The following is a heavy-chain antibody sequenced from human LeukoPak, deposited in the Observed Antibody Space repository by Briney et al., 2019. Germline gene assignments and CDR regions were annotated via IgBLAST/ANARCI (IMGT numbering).Heavy chain of an antibody. J-gene: IGHJ4*02. CDR1: GYTFTGYY. V-gene: IGHV1-2*06. CDR3: ARDLPSPGISVADDY. Sequence: ASVKVSCKASGYTFTGYYMFWLRQAPGQGLEWMGRISPNSGGTNYAQKFQGRVTMTRDTSITTAYMELSSLSSDDTAVYYCARDLPSPGISVADDYWGQGTLVTVSS. D-gene: IGHD6-19*01. CDR2: ISPNSGGT.